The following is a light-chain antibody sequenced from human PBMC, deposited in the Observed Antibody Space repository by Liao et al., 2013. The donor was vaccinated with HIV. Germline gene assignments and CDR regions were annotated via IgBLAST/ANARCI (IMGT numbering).Light chain of an antibody. J-gene: IGLJ3*02. CDR1: NIGSKS. V-gene: IGLV3-21*04. CDR2: YDS. Sequence: SYVLTQPPSVSVAPGNTARITCGGNNIGSKSVHWYQQKPGQAPVLVIYYDSDRPSGIPERFSGSNSGNTATLTISGTQAMDEADYYCQVWDSSSDHRVFGGGTKLTVL. CDR3: QVWDSSSDHRV.